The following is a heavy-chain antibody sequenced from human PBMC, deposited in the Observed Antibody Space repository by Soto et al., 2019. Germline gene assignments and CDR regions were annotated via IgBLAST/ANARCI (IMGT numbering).Heavy chain of an antibody. V-gene: IGHV3-23*01. CDR3: AKELSPYSSSWFDY. D-gene: IGHD6-13*01. CDR1: GFTFNNYA. CDR2: ISGSGGTT. Sequence: EVQLLQSGGGLVQPGGSLGLSCAASGFTFNNYAMGWVRQAPGKGLQWVSSISGSGGTTYYADSVKGRLTISRDNSKNTVYLQMNSLTAEDTAVYYCAKELSPYSSSWFDYWGQGTLVTVSS. J-gene: IGHJ4*02.